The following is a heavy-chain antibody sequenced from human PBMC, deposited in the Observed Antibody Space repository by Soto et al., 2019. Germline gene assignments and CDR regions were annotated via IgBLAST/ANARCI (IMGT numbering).Heavy chain of an antibody. CDR2: MYYSGST. Sequence: SETLSLTCTVSGGSISSGGYSWCWIRQHPGKGLEWIGYMYYSGSTYYNPSLKSRVTISVDTSKNQFSLKLSSVTAADTAVYYCASSPSEPTARFDYYYGMDVWGQGTTVTVSS. J-gene: IGHJ6*02. CDR1: GGSISSGGYS. CDR3: ASSPSEPTARFDYYYGMDV. V-gene: IGHV4-31*03. D-gene: IGHD2-2*01.